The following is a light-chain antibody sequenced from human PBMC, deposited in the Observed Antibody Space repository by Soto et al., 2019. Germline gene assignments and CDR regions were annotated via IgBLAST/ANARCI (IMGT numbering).Light chain of an antibody. CDR3: QQYDNLPST. J-gene: IGKJ5*01. CDR2: DAS. CDR1: QDISNY. Sequence: DIQMTQSPSSLSASVGDRVTITCQASQDISNYLNWYQQKPGKAPKLQIYDASNLETGVPSRFSGSGSGTDFTFTISSLQPEDIATYYCQQYDNLPSTFGQGTRLEIK. V-gene: IGKV1-33*01.